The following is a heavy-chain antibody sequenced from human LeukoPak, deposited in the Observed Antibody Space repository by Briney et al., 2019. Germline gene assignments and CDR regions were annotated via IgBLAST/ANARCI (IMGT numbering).Heavy chain of an antibody. CDR1: GFTYDEYA. Sequence: SGGSLRLSCAASGFTYDEYAMSWVRQAPGKGLEWVAGISWDAVYTDYTKSVRGRFTISRDSAKNSLYLQMNGLRDEDTALYYCASGKNKYGSNWNFDCWGQGALVTVSS. CDR3: ASGKNKYGSNWNFDC. CDR2: ISWDAVYT. J-gene: IGHJ4*02. V-gene: IGHV3-20*04. D-gene: IGHD6-13*01.